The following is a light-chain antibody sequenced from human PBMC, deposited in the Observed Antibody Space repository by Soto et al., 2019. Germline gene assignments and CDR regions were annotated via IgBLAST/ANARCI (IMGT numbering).Light chain of an antibody. CDR2: GAS. Sequence: EIVLTQSPGTLSLSPGERATLSCRASQSVSSNYLAWYQQKPGQAPRLLIYGASSRATGVPDRFSGSGSATDFTLTISKLEPEDYALYYYQQYGSAPPLTFGGGTKVEIK. V-gene: IGKV3-20*01. CDR1: QSVSSNY. J-gene: IGKJ4*01. CDR3: QQYGSAPPLT.